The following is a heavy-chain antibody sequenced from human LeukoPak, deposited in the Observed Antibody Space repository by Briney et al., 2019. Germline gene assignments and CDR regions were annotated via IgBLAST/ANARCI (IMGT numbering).Heavy chain of an antibody. V-gene: IGHV4-39*07. CDR3: ARDRDYGDYYYYGMGV. CDR2: INYSGTT. CDR1: GGSISSSGYY. J-gene: IGHJ6*02. Sequence: PSETLSLTCTAFGGSISSSGYYWGWIRQPPGKGLEWIASINYSGTTYYNPSLKSRVTISEDRSKNQFSLKLSSVTAADTAVYYCARDRDYGDYYYYGMGVWGQGTTVTVSS. D-gene: IGHD4-17*01.